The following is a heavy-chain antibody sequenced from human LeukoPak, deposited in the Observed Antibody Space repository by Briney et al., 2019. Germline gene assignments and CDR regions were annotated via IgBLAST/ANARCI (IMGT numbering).Heavy chain of an antibody. CDR2: ISAIGGGT. V-gene: IGHV3-23*01. Sequence: GGALRLSCAASEFIFSSYGMSWVRQAPGKEVEGVSGISAIGGGTYYADSVKGRFTISRENSRKTLYVQMNSLRADDTAIYSSAKEVTPGTLLYGPFDYWGQGTLVAVSS. CDR3: AKEVTPGTLLYGPFDY. D-gene: IGHD4-23*01. CDR1: EFIFSSYG. J-gene: IGHJ4*02.